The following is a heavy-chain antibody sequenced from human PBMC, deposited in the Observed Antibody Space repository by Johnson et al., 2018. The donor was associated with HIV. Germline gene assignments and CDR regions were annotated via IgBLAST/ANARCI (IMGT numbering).Heavy chain of an antibody. CDR1: GFTFSSYA. CDR2: ISYDGSNK. J-gene: IGHJ3*02. V-gene: IGHV3-30-3*01. D-gene: IGHD6-13*01. Sequence: QVQLVESGEGVVQPWRSLRLSCAASGFTFSSYAMHWVRQAPGKGLEWVAVISYDGSNKYYADSVKGRFIISRDNSQNTLSLQMHSLRAEDTAVYYCARERARQELGLDGAFDILGQGTTVSVS. CDR3: ARERARQELGLDGAFDI.